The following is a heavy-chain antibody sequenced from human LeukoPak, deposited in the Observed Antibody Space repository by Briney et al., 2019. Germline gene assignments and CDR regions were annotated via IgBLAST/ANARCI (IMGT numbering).Heavy chain of an antibody. V-gene: IGHV1-3*04. Sequence: ASVKVSCKASGYTFTSFAVHWVRQAPGQRPEWMGWMNIGNGNTKYSQNIQDRITFIRDTSANTVYMELSSLRSEDTAVYYCATAGRGATLFDYWGQGTLVTVSS. CDR2: MNIGNGNT. J-gene: IGHJ4*02. CDR1: GYTFTSFA. CDR3: ATAGRGATLFDY. D-gene: IGHD5-12*01.